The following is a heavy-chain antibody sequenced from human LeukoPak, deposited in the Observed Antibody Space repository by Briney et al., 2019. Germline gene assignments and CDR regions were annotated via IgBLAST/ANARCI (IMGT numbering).Heavy chain of an antibody. J-gene: IGHJ4*02. CDR1: GVSISSSNSY. CDR3: ARDRRGMIDRGRKYYFDY. V-gene: IGHV4-39*02. CDR2: IYYSGNT. D-gene: IGHD3-22*01. Sequence: SETLSLTCTVSGVSISSSNSYWGWIRQPPGKGLEWIGSIYYSGNTYYNASLKSQVSISIDTSKNQFSLRLTSVTAADTAVYYCARDRRGMIDRGRKYYFDYWGQGTLVTVSS.